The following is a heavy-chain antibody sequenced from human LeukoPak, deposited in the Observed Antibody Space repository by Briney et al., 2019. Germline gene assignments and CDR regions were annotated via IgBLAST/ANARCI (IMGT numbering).Heavy chain of an antibody. J-gene: IGHJ5*02. CDR2: INPNSGGT. D-gene: IGHD4-17*01. CDR3: ARDSTVTTLPFDP. Sequence: ASVKVSCKASGYTFTGYYMHWVRQAPGQGLEWMGWINPNSGGTNYAQKFQGRVTMTRDTSISTAYKELSRLRSDDTAVYYWARDSTVTTLPFDPWGQGTLVTVSS. V-gene: IGHV1-2*02. CDR1: GYTFTGYY.